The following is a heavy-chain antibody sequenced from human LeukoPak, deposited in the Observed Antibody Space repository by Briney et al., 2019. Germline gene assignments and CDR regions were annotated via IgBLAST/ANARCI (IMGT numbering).Heavy chain of an antibody. D-gene: IGHD1-26*01. CDR2: IWYDGSNK. CDR3: ARAATPYWDYGMDV. J-gene: IGHJ6*02. Sequence: GRSLRLSCAASGFTFSSYGMHWVRQAPGKGLEWVAVIWYDGSNKYYADSVKGRFTISRDNSKNTLYLQMNSLRAEDTAVYYCARAATPYWDYGMDVWGQGTTVTVSS. CDR1: GFTFSSYG. V-gene: IGHV3-33*01.